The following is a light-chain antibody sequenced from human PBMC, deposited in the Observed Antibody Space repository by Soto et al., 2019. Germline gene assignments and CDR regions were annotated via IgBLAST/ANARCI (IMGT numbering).Light chain of an antibody. CDR1: QSVSTY. Sequence: EIVLTQSPVTLSLSPGERATLSCSASQSVSTYLAWYQQKPGQAPRLLIYGASNRAAGVPARFSGSGSGTDFTLSISSLELEDFAVYYCQQRSDWRYTFGQGTKLEI. CDR3: QQRSDWRYT. V-gene: IGKV3-11*01. J-gene: IGKJ2*01. CDR2: GAS.